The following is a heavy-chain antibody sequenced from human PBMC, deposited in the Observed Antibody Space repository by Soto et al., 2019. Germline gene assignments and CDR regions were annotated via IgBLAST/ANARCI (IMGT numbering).Heavy chain of an antibody. CDR2: IIPILGIA. J-gene: IGHJ4*02. Sequence: QVQLVQSGAEVKKPGSSVKVSCKASGGTFSSYTISWVRQAPGQGLEWMGRIIPILGIANYAQKFQGRVTITADKSTSTAYMALSSLRSEDTAVYYCARAHMVRGVIPFDYWGQGTLVTVSS. CDR1: GGTFSSYT. CDR3: ARAHMVRGVIPFDY. D-gene: IGHD3-10*01. V-gene: IGHV1-69*02.